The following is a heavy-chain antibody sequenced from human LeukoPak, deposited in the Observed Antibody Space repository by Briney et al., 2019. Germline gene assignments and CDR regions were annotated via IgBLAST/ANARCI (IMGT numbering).Heavy chain of an antibody. V-gene: IGHV1-18*01. CDR1: GYTFTSYG. CDR3: ARGDILTCGHFDY. CDR2: ISAYNGNT. Sequence: GASVTVSCKASGYTFTSYGISWVRQAPGPGLERMGWISAYNGNTNYAQKLQVRVTMTTATSTSTAYMELRSLRSDGTAVYYCARGDILTCGHFDYWGQGTLVTVSS. J-gene: IGHJ4*02. D-gene: IGHD3-9*01.